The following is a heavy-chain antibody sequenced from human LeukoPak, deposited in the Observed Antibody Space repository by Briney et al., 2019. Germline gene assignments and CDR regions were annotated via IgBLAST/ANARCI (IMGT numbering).Heavy chain of an antibody. CDR1: GGSIGSYY. CDR2: IYYSGST. J-gene: IGHJ4*02. CDR3: ARPTAGYGDYVY. D-gene: IGHD4-17*01. V-gene: IGHV4-59*08. Sequence: SEPLSLTCTVSGGSIGSYYWSWIRQPPGKGLEWIGYIYYSGSTNYNPSLKSRVTISVDTSKNQFSLKLNSLTAADTAIYYCARPTAGYGDYVYWGQGILVTVSS.